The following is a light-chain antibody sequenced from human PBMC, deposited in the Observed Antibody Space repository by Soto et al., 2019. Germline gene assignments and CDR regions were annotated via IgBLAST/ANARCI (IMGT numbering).Light chain of an antibody. V-gene: IGKV3-15*01. Sequence: TQSPGTLSVSPGERVTLSCRASLTVSTNLAWFQQKPGQAPRLLIYAASTRATGISPRFSGSGSGTDFTLTISSLQSEDSAVYYCHQYNSWLRTFGQGTKLEIK. CDR2: AAS. J-gene: IGKJ2*01. CDR3: HQYNSWLRT. CDR1: LTVSTN.